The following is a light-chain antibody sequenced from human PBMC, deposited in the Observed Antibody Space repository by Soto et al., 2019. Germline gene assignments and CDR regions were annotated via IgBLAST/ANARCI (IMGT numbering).Light chain of an antibody. J-gene: IGKJ1*01. V-gene: IGKV3-20*01. Sequence: IVLTPSPGTLSLSQVEISTISFMASQSVSSNYLAWYQQKPAQAPRLLIYEASNRATGIPHRFSGSGSGTAFTLTIRRLEPEDYAVYFCHQYGSSIPWKFGQGTKGDIK. CDR3: HQYGSSIPWK. CDR2: EAS. CDR1: QSVSSNY.